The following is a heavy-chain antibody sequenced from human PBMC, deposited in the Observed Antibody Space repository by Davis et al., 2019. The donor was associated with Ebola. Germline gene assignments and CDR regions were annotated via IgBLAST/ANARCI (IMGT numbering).Heavy chain of an antibody. CDR3: ARTPVSPTGYYFDY. CDR2: ISPSGGST. CDR1: GYTFTTYY. V-gene: IGHV1-46*01. Sequence: AASVKVSYKASGYTFTTYYLHWVRQAPGQGLEWMGIISPSGGSTIYAQKFQGRVTMTRDTSTSTVYMKLNSLRSEDTAVYYCARTPVSPTGYYFDYWGQGTLLTVSS. D-gene: IGHD1-1*01. J-gene: IGHJ4*02.